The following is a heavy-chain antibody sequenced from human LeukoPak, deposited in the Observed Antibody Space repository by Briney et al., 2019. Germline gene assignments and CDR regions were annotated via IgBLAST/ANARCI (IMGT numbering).Heavy chain of an antibody. CDR1: GFTVSSNY. CDR2: IYSGGST. J-gene: IGHJ3*02. V-gene: IGHV3-53*01. Sequence: PGGSLRLSCAASGFTVSSNYMSWVRQAPGKGLEWVSVIYSGGSTYYADSVKGRFTVSRDNSKNTLYLQMNSLRAEDTAVYYCARALPPQLWFRELGGTYAFDIWGQGTMVTVSS. D-gene: IGHD3-10*01. CDR3: ARALPPQLWFRELGGTYAFDI.